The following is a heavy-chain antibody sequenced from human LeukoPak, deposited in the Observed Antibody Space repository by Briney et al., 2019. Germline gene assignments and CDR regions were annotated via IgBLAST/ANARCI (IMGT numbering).Heavy chain of an antibody. J-gene: IGHJ4*02. D-gene: IGHD2-2*01. CDR2: ISSSSSYI. V-gene: IGHV3-21*01. CDR3: ARDYCSSTSCYASLDY. Sequence: PGGSLRLSCAASGFTFSEFEMNWVRQAPGKGLEWVSSISSSSSYIYYADSVKGRFTISRDNAKNSLYLQMNSLRAEDTAVYYCARDYCSSTSCYASLDYWGQGTLVTVSS. CDR1: GFTFSEFE.